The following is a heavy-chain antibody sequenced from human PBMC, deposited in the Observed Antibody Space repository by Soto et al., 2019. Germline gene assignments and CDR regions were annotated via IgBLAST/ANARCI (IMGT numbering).Heavy chain of an antibody. CDR3: ARQVVMAGGYYYYGMDV. J-gene: IGHJ6*02. V-gene: IGHV4-39*01. CDR1: GGSISSSSYY. Sequence: SETLSLTCTVSGGSISSSSYYWGWIRQPPGKGLEWIGSIYYSGSTYYNPSLKSRVTISVDTSKNQFSLKLSSVTAADTAVYYCARQVVMAGGYYYYGMDVWGQGTTVTSP. CDR2: IYYSGST. D-gene: IGHD2-21*01.